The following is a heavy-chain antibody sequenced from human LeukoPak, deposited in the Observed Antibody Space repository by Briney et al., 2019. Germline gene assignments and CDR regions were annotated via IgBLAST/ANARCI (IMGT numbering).Heavy chain of an antibody. V-gene: IGHV1-2*02. CDR1: GYTFSDYY. J-gene: IGHJ5*02. CDR3: ARPVDYYITTWIADWFDP. CDR2: INPNSGAT. D-gene: IGHD1-26*01. Sequence: ASVKVSCKASGYTFSDYYMHWVRQAPGQGLQWMGWINPNSGATNYAQKFQGRVTMTRDTSISTAYMELSRLRSDDTAVYYCARPVDYYITTWIADWFDPWGQGTLVTVSS.